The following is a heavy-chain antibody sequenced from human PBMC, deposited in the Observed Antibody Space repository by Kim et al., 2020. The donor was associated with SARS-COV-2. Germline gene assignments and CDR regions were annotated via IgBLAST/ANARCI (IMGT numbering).Heavy chain of an antibody. CDR3: ARGGEVSRPSGSYGDC. Sequence: GGSLRLSCAASGFTFSSHWMLWVRQAPGKGLVWVSRINTDGTSTTYADSVKGRFTISRDNAKNTLYLQMNSLRPEDTAVYYCARGGEVSRPSGSYGDCWGQGTLVSASS. V-gene: IGHV3-74*01. J-gene: IGHJ4*02. D-gene: IGHD1-26*01. CDR1: GFTFSSHW. CDR2: INTDGTST.